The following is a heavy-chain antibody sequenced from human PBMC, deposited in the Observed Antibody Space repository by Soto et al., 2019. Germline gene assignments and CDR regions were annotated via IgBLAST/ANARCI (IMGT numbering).Heavy chain of an antibody. CDR2: INGRSNYK. CDR3: VREDGVVGASSAFDS. Sequence: ESGGGLVAPGGSLRLSCVASGFALTTYTMNWVRQATGTGLEWVSSINGRSNYKYYSDSVKGRFTVSRDNAQNSLFLQMSRLGPEDTAVYYCVREDGVVGASSAFDSWGQGTLVTVSS. J-gene: IGHJ4*02. CDR1: GFALTTYT. D-gene: IGHD1-26*01. V-gene: IGHV3-21*01.